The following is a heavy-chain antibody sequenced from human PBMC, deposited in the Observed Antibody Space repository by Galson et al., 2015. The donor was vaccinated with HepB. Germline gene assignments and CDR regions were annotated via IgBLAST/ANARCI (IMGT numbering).Heavy chain of an antibody. J-gene: IGHJ4*02. Sequence: SVKVSCKASGYTFTSYTMHWVRQAPGQRLEWMGWINTGNDHTKYSPNFQGRVTITRDTSASTAYMELSSLRSEDTAVYYCARDRYFGSGSYNYFDYWGQGTLVTASS. V-gene: IGHV1-3*04. CDR2: INTGNDHT. D-gene: IGHD3-10*01. CDR1: GYTFTSYT. CDR3: ARDRYFGSGSYNYFDY.